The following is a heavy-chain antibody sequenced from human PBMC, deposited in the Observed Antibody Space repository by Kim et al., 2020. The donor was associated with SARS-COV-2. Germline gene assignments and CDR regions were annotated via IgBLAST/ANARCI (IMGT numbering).Heavy chain of an antibody. V-gene: IGHV3-15*01. Sequence: GGSLRLSCAASGFTFSNAWMSWVRQAPGKGLEWVGRIKSKTDGGTTDYAAPVKGRFTISRDDSKNTLYLQMNSLKTEDTAVYYCTTGDIVGAKNYYYGMDVWGQGTTVTVSS. CDR2: IKSKTDGGTT. CDR3: TTGDIVGAKNYYYGMDV. CDR1: GFTFSNAW. J-gene: IGHJ6*02. D-gene: IGHD1-26*01.